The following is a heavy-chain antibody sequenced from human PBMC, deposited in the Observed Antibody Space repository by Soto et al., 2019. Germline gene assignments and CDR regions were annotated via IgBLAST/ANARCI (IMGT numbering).Heavy chain of an antibody. D-gene: IGHD6-13*01. CDR3: ARDRDSSSWYRAFDI. Sequence: QVQLQESGPGLVKPSETLSLTCTVSGGSISSYYWSWIRQPPGKGLEWIGYIYYSGSTNYNPSLKSRVTISVDTSKNQFSLKLSSVTAADTAVYYCARDRDSSSWYRAFDIWGQGTMVTVSS. CDR1: GGSISSYY. V-gene: IGHV4-59*01. CDR2: IYYSGST. J-gene: IGHJ3*02.